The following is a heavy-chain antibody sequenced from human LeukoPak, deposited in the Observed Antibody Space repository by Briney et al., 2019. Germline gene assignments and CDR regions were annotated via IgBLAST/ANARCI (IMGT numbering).Heavy chain of an antibody. CDR3: ARDMGRAWYGPPDY. CDR1: GFTFRDSA. Sequence: PGGSLRLSCAASGFTFRDSAMSWVRQAPGKGLEWVSLISFSGDNTYYTDSVKGRFTISRDNSKDTLYLQMNSLRAEDTAVYFCARDMGRAWYGPPDYWGQGTLVTVSS. CDR2: ISFSGDNT. J-gene: IGHJ4*02. D-gene: IGHD6-13*01. V-gene: IGHV3-23*01.